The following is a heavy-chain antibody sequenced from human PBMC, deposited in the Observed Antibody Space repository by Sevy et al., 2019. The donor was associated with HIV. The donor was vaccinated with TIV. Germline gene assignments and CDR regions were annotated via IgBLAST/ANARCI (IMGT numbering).Heavy chain of an antibody. CDR1: GFTFDTYW. Sequence: GGSLGLSCAASGFTFDTYWMQWVRQAPGKGLEWVANIRQDGGEIYYSDSVKGRFTISRDNAKESLFLQMTNLKVEDSGIYYCARRFFDVWGQGVLVTVSS. CDR3: ARRFFDV. D-gene: IGHD3-16*01. J-gene: IGHJ4*02. CDR2: IRQDGGEI. V-gene: IGHV3-7*01.